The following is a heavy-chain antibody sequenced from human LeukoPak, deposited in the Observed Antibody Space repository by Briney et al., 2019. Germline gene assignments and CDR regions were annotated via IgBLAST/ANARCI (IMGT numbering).Heavy chain of an antibody. V-gene: IGHV3-48*04. CDR2: IRSDSSTK. CDR3: ARVGYNYGYDY. CDR1: GFSISNYG. D-gene: IGHD5-18*01. Sequence: GGSLRLSCAGSGFSISNYGMNWVRQAPGKGLEWLSYIRSDSSTKYYADSVEGRFTISRDNAKNTLYLQMNSLRAEDTAVYYCARVGYNYGYDYWGQGTLVTVSS. J-gene: IGHJ4*02.